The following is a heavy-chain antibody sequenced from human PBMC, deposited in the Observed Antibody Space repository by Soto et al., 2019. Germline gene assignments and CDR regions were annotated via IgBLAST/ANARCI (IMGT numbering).Heavy chain of an antibody. V-gene: IGHV3-48*01. Sequence: GGSLRLSCVASGFTFSSYSLNWVRQVPGKGLEWVSFISSRSRTIYYADSVKGRFTISRDDAKNSLYLLMNSLRVEDTAVYYCARWDNSGSGLDAWGLGTLVTVSS. D-gene: IGHD3-10*01. CDR2: ISSRSRTI. CDR3: ARWDNSGSGLDA. CDR1: GFTFSSYS. J-gene: IGHJ5*02.